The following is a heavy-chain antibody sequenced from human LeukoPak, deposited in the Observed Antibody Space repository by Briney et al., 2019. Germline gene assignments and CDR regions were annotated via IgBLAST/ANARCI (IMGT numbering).Heavy chain of an antibody. Sequence: GGSLRLSCAASGFTFSSSDMHWVRQATGKGLEWVSAIGPTGDTYYPGSVKGRFTISRENARNSLYLQMNSLRAGDTAVYFCARAVPMARGVNYYDYWGQGTLVTVSS. CDR2: IGPTGDT. J-gene: IGHJ4*02. CDR3: ARAVPMARGVNYYDY. D-gene: IGHD3-10*01. V-gene: IGHV3-13*01. CDR1: GFTFSSSD.